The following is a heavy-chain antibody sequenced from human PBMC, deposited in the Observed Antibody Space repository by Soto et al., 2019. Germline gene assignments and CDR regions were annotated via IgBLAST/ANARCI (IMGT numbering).Heavy chain of an antibody. Sequence: EVQLLESGGGLVQPGGSLRLSCAASGFTFSSYAISWVRQAPGKGLEWVSPISGSGGSTYYADSVKGRFTISRDNSKNTLYLQMNSLRAEDTAVYYCAKRGEDMVRGVIITASLLSFFDYWGQGTLVTVSS. CDR2: ISGSGGST. CDR3: AKRGEDMVRGVIITASLLSFFDY. D-gene: IGHD3-10*01. V-gene: IGHV3-23*01. J-gene: IGHJ4*02. CDR1: GFTFSSYA.